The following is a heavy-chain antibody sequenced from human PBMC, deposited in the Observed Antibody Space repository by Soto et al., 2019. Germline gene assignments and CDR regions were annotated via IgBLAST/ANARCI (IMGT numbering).Heavy chain of an antibody. D-gene: IGHD3-22*01. J-gene: IGHJ4*02. V-gene: IGHV3-30*18. Sequence: QVRLVESGGGVVQPGGSLRLSCEASGFTFSTHGMHWVRQAPGKGLEWVAVISYHGRNKYYADSVKGRFTISRDNSKNTLYLQMDSLGPADTAVYYCVKDQRYDISGYIDSWGQGAPVTVSS. CDR2: ISYHGRNK. CDR1: GFTFSTHG. CDR3: VKDQRYDISGYIDS.